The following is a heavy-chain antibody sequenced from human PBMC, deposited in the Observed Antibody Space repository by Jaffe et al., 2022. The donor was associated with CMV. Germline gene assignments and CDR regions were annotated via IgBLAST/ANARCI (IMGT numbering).Heavy chain of an antibody. V-gene: IGHV4-59*01. CDR1: GGSISSYY. CDR2: IYYSGST. J-gene: IGHJ6*03. Sequence: QVQLQESGPGLVKPSETLSLTCTVSGGSISSYYWSWIRQPPGKGLEWIGYIYYSGSTNYNPSLKSRVTISVDTSKNQFSLKLSSVTAADTAVYYCARARRGGYAQGDYYYYMDVWGKGTTVTVSS. CDR3: ARARRGGYAQGDYYYYMDV. D-gene: IGHD5-12*01.